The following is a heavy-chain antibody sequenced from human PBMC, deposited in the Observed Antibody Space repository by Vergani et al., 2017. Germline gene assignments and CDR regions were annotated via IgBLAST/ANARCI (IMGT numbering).Heavy chain of an antibody. D-gene: IGHD2-21*02. CDR3: AKYLRDSTDGLPDS. J-gene: IGHJ4*02. V-gene: IGHV3-30*02. CDR1: GFTFSNFG. Sequence: QVQLVESAGGVIQPGGSLRLSCAASGFTFSNFGMHWIRQAPGKGMEWLAYIGKDVNTTRYRHAVKGRFTVSRDNSKDILYLKMDSLRSEDTALYYCAKYLRDSTDGLPDSWGRGTIVIVSS. CDR2: IGKDVNTT.